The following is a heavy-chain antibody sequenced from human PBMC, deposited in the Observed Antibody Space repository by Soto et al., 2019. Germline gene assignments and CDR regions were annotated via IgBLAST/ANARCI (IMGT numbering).Heavy chain of an antibody. CDR3: AAAGSGYDYSAFDI. D-gene: IGHD5-12*01. Sequence: SVKVSCKASGFTLTSSAMQWVRQARGQRLEWIGWIVVGSGNTNYAQKFQERVTITRDMSTSTAYMELSSLRSEDTAVYYCAAAGSGYDYSAFDIWGQGTMVTVSS. CDR2: IVVGSGNT. J-gene: IGHJ3*02. CDR1: GFTLTSSA. V-gene: IGHV1-58*02.